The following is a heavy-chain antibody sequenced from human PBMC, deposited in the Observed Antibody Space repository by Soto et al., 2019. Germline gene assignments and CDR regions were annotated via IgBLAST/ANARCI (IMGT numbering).Heavy chain of an antibody. CDR2: ISRTGDST. V-gene: IGHV3-23*01. J-gene: IGHJ4*02. Sequence: EVQLLESGGGLVQPRESLRLSCAASGFTFSIYAMNWVRQTPGKGLEWVSAISRTGDSTYYADSLKGRFTISRDNSKNTLYLQMSGLRADDTAIYYCAKTNSYGEELDYWGQGTLVTVSS. CDR1: GFTFSIYA. CDR3: AKTNSYGEELDY. D-gene: IGHD4-17*01.